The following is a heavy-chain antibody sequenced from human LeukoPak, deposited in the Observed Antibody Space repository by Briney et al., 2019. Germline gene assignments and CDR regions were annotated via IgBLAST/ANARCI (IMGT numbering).Heavy chain of an antibody. J-gene: IGHJ4*02. V-gene: IGHV3-15*01. CDR1: GFTFSNAW. CDR2: IKSKTDGGTT. D-gene: IGHD1-26*01. CDR3: TTDHDSGSYYYFDY. Sequence: GGSLRLSCAASGFTFSNAWMSWVRQAPGKGLEWVGRIKSKTDGGTTDYAAPVKGRFTISRDDSKNTLYLQMNSLKTEDTAVYYCTTDHDSGSYYYFDYWGQGTLVIVSS.